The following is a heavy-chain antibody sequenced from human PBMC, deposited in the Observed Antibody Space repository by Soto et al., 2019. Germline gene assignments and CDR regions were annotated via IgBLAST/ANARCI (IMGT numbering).Heavy chain of an antibody. CDR3: ARDEDTAMVRECYYYGMDV. V-gene: IGHV1-69*13. J-gene: IGHJ6*01. D-gene: IGHD5-18*01. Sequence: ASVKVSCKASGGTFSSYAISWVRQAPGQGLEWMGGIIPIFGTANYAQKFQGRVTITADESTSTAYMELSSLRSEDTAVYYCARDEDTAMVRECYYYGMDVWGQGTTVTVSS. CDR2: IIPIFGTA. CDR1: GGTFSSYA.